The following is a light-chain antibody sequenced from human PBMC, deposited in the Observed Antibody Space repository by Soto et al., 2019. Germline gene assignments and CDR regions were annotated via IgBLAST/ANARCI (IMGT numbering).Light chain of an antibody. CDR2: GAS. CDR3: QQANSFPLT. V-gene: IGKV3-20*01. J-gene: IGKJ4*01. CDR1: QSINSF. Sequence: EIVLTQSPGTLSLSPGEGATLSCRASQSINSFLAWYQQRRGQAPRLLIHGASNRATGIPDRFSGSGSGPDFTLTISRLEPEDFATYYCQQANSFPLTFGGGTKVEIK.